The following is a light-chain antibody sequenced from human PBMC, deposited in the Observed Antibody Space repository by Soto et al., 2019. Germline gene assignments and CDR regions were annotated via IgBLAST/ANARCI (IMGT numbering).Light chain of an antibody. CDR3: QQLSDYPLT. V-gene: IGKV1-9*01. CDR2: AAS. Sequence: DIQMTQSPSTLSGSVGDRVTITCRASQDISGYLAWYQQKPGRAPKVLIYAASTLQNEVPSRFDGSGSGTEFSLTINGLQSEDFATYYCQQLSDYPLTFGGGTKVDIK. J-gene: IGKJ4*01. CDR1: QDISGY.